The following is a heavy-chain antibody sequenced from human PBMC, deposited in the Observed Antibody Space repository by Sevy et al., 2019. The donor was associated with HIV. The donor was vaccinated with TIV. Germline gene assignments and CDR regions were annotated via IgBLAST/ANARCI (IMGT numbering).Heavy chain of an antibody. J-gene: IGHJ6*03. Sequence: SETLSLTCTVSGGSISSYYWSWIRQPPGKGLEWIGYIYYSGSTNYNPSLKSRVTISVDTSKNQFSLKLSSVTAADTAVYYCARGQLSWIQHYYYYYMDVWGKGTTVTVSS. D-gene: IGHD5-18*01. CDR3: ARGQLSWIQHYYYYYMDV. CDR1: GGSISSYY. V-gene: IGHV4-59*01. CDR2: IYYSGST.